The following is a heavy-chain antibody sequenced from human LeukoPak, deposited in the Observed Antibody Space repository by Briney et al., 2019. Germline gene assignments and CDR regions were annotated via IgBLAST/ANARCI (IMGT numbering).Heavy chain of an antibody. CDR1: GGSISSGSYY. V-gene: IGHV4-61*02. CDR2: IYTSGST. J-gene: IGHJ4*02. CDR3: AIDIVATILAY. D-gene: IGHD5-12*01. Sequence: TPSETLSLTCTVSGGSISSGSYYWSWIRQPAGKGLEWIGRIYTSGSTNYNPSLKSRVTISVDTSKNQFSLKLSSVTAADTAAYYCAIDIVATILAYWGQGTLVTVSS.